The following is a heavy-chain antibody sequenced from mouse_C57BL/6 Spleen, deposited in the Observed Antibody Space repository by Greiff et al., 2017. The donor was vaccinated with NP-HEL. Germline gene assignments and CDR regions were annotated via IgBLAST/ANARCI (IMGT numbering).Heavy chain of an antibody. D-gene: IGHD1-1*01. J-gene: IGHJ4*01. CDR2: IWGDGST. V-gene: IGHV2-3*01. Sequence: QVQLKESGPGLVAPSQSLSITCTVSGFSLTSYGVSWVRQTTGQGLEWMGVIWGDGSTNYHSALISRLSISKDNSKSQCFLKLNSLQTDDTATYYCAQPWYYCSCSYYSMYYLGQLTSVTVSS. CDR3: AQPWYYCSCSYYSMYY. CDR1: GFSLTSYG.